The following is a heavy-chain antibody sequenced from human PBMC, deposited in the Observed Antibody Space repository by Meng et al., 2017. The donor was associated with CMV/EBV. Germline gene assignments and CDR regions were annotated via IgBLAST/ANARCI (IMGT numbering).Heavy chain of an antibody. D-gene: IGHD2-2*01. CDR1: GFTFSSYS. CDR3: ARVQVWYQLLYYFDY. V-gene: IGHV3-21*01. CDR2: ISSSSSYI. J-gene: IGHJ4*02. Sequence: GESLKISCAASGFTFSSYSMNWVRQAPGKGLEWVSSISSSSSYIYYADSVKGRFTIPRDNAKNSLYLQMNSLRAEDTAVYYCARVQVWYQLLYYFDYWGQGTLVTVSS.